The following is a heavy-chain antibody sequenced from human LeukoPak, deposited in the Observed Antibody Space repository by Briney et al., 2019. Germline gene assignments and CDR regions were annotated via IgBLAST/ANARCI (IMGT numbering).Heavy chain of an antibody. CDR3: ARDHYDSSGYYLYYFDY. J-gene: IGHJ4*02. CDR2: ISSSSSYI. D-gene: IGHD3-22*01. CDR1: GFTFSSYS. V-gene: IGHV3-21*01. Sequence: GGSLRLSCAASGFTFSSYSMNWVRQAPGKGLEWVSSISSSSSYIYYADSVKGRFTISRDNAKNSLYLQMNSLRAEDTAVYYCARDHYDSSGYYLYYFDYWGQGTPVTVSP.